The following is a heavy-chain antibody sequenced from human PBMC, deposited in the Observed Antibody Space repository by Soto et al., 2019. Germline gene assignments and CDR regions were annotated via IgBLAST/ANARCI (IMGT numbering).Heavy chain of an antibody. CDR1: GYTFASYA. D-gene: IGHD4-17*01. CDR2: ISAYNGNT. Sequence: ASVKVSCTASGYTFASYAISWMRQAPGQGLEWMGWISAYNGNTNYAQKLQGRVTMTRNTSISTAYMELSSLRSEDTAVYYCARTLYGDNVDYWGQGTLVTVSS. J-gene: IGHJ4*02. CDR3: ARTLYGDNVDY. V-gene: IGHV1-18*01.